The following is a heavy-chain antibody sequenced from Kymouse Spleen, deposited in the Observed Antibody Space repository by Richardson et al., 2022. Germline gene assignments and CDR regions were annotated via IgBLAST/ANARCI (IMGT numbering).Heavy chain of an antibody. CDR2: INHSGST. CDR1: GGSFSGYY. J-gene: IGHJ4*02. V-gene: IGHV4-34*01. CDR3: AGLWFGEFLFDY. D-gene: IGHD3-10*01. Sequence: QVQLQQWGAGLLKPSETLSLTCAVYGGSFSGYYWSWIRQPPGKGLEWIGEINHSGSTNYNPSLKSRVTISVDTSKNQFSLKLSSVTAADTAVYYCAGLWFGEFLFDYWGQGTLVTVSS.